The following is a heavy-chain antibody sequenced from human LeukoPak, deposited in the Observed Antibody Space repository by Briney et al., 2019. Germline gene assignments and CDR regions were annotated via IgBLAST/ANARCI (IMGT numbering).Heavy chain of an antibody. D-gene: IGHD6-19*01. CDR1: GFIFSNYD. CDR2: ISYDGSNT. Sequence: GGSLRLSCAASGFIFSNYDMHWVRQAPGKGLEWVAVISYDGSNTYYADSVKGRFTISRDNSKNTLYLQMNSLRAEDTAVYYCAKMVHTEQWLVPFDYWGQGTLVTVSS. V-gene: IGHV3-30*18. CDR3: AKMVHTEQWLVPFDY. J-gene: IGHJ4*02.